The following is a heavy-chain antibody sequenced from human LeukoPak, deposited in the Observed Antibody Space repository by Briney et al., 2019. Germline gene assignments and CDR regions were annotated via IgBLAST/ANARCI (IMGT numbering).Heavy chain of an antibody. CDR3: ARHPYSSGPYDY. CDR2: IYYSGST. J-gene: IGHJ4*02. Sequence: SETLSLTCTVSGDSIGSYYWSWIRQPPGKGLEWIGYIYYSGSTNYNPSLKSRVTISVDTSKNQFSLKLSSVTAADTAVYYCARHPYSSGPYDYWGQGSLVTVSS. CDR1: GDSIGSYY. V-gene: IGHV4-59*08. D-gene: IGHD6-19*01.